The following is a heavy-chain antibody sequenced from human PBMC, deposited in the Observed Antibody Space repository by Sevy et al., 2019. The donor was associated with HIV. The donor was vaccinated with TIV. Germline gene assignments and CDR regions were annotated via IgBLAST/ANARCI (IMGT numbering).Heavy chain of an antibody. CDR1: GFDVSNNY. D-gene: IGHD2-2*02. J-gene: IGHJ3*02. V-gene: IGHV3-53*01. Sequence: GGSLRLSCAGSGFDVSNNYMSWVRQAPGKGLEWVSIIYSSGTTYYADSMKGRFTVSRDNARNSLYLQMNSLRAEDTAVYYCARNNCSITNCYMGDVFDIWGQGTMVTVSS. CDR2: IYSSGTT. CDR3: ARNNCSITNCYMGDVFDI.